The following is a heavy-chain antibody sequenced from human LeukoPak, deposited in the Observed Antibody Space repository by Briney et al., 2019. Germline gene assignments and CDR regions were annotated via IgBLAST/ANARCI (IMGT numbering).Heavy chain of an antibody. CDR3: AKTADTAMVKDYYYCMDV. D-gene: IGHD5-18*01. CDR1: GFTFSSYA. J-gene: IGHJ6*02. Sequence: PGGSLRLSCAASGFTFSSYAMSWVRQAPGKGLEWVSAISGSGGSTYYADSVKGRFTISRDNSKNTLYLQMNSLRAEDTAVYYCAKTADTAMVKDYYYCMDVWGQGTTVTVSS. V-gene: IGHV3-23*01. CDR2: ISGSGGST.